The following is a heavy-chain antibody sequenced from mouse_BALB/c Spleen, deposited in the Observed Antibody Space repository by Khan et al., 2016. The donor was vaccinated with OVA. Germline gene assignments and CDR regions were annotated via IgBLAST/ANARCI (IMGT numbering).Heavy chain of an antibody. CDR3: ARYGGSLALDY. CDR1: EFTFTDYY. Sequence: EVELVESGGGLVQPGGSLRLSCTTSEFTFTDYYMSWVRQPPGEALEWLGFIRNKANGYTTEYSASVKGRFTISSDNSQSILFLQMNTLRAEYSATYYCARYGGSLALDYWGQGTSVTVSS. V-gene: IGHV7-3*02. J-gene: IGHJ4*01. CDR2: IRNKANGYTT.